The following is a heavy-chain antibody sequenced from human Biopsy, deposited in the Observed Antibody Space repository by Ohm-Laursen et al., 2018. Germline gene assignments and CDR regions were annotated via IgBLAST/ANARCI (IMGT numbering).Heavy chain of an antibody. CDR2: ISASGNHI. V-gene: IGHV3-11*04. CDR1: GFTFSDYY. CDR3: ARDGEAKYCKHGVCPSDF. D-gene: IGHD2-8*01. J-gene: IGHJ4*02. Sequence: SLRLSCSAPGFTFSDYYMSWIRQAPGKGLEWVSSISASGNHIYYTDSVKGRFTVSRDNGKNSVYLQMNSLRVEDTAVYYCARDGEAKYCKHGVCPSDFWGQGTLVTVSS.